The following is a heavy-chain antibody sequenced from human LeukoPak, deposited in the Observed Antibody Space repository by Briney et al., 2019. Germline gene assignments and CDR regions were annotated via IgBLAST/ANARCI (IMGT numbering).Heavy chain of an antibody. CDR1: GFTFTSAW. J-gene: IGHJ4*02. V-gene: IGHV3-15*07. CDR3: STLTSRYLPDS. Sequence: GGSLRLSCGASGFTFTSAWMNWVCQAPGKGLEWVGRIKSKADGETTDYAAPVKGRFTFSRDDSKNMLYLQMNGLKSEDTAVYYCSTLTSRYLPDSWGQGTLVTVSS. D-gene: IGHD3-9*01. CDR2: IKSKADGETT.